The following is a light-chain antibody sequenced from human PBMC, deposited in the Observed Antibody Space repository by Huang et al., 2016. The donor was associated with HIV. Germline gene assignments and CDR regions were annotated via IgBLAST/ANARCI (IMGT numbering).Light chain of an antibody. J-gene: IGKJ1*01. CDR1: QGVSNN. CDR2: GAS. CDR3: QHYNNWPPWT. V-gene: IGKV3D-15*01. Sequence: EIVMTQSPATLSVSPGERATLSCRASQGVSNNIAWYQQKPVQTPRLLIIGASTRATGIAAKVSGRGSGTDFTLTITSLQPEEYAVYYCQHYNNWPPWTFGPGTQVEI.